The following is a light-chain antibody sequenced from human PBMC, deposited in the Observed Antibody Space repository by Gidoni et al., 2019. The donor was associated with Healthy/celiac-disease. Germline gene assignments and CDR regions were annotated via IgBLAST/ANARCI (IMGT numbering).Light chain of an antibody. Sequence: AIRMTQSPSSFSASTVDRVTITCRASQGISSYLAWYQQKPGKAPQLLIYAASTLQSGVPSRFSGSGSGTDCTLTISCLQSEDFATYYCQQYYSYPPTFGGGTKVEIK. V-gene: IGKV1-8*01. J-gene: IGKJ4*01. CDR3: QQYYSYPPT. CDR1: QGISSY. CDR2: AAS.